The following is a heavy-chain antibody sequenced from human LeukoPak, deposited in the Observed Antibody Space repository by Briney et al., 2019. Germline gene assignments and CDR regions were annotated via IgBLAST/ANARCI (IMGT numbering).Heavy chain of an antibody. J-gene: IGHJ6*02. D-gene: IGHD3-3*01. CDR2: INPNSGGT. V-gene: IGHV1-2*06. CDR3: ARDSNAEYYDFWSGYSLYYYYYGMDV. Sequence: ASVKVSCKASGYTCTGYYMHWVRQAPGQGLEWMGRINPNSGGTNYAQKFQGRVTMTRDTSISTAYMELSRLRSDDTAVYYCARDSNAEYYDFWSGYSLYYYYYGMDVWGQGTTVTVSS. CDR1: GYTCTGYY.